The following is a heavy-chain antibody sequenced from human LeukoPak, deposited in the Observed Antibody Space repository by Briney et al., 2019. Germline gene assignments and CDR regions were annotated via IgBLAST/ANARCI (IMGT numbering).Heavy chain of an antibody. CDR2: IYYSGST. D-gene: IGHD4-17*01. V-gene: IGHV4-39*07. CDR3: AREWGTVTTGSYFDY. J-gene: IGHJ4*02. CDR1: GGSISSSSYY. Sequence: PSETLSLTCTVSGGSISSSSYYWGWIRQPPGKGLEWIGSIYYSGSTYYNPSLKSRVTISVDTSKNQFSLKLSSVTAADAAVYYCAREWGTVTTGSYFDYWGQGTLVTVSS.